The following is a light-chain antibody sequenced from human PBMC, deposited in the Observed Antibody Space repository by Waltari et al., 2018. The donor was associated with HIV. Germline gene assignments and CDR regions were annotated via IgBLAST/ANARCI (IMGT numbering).Light chain of an antibody. V-gene: IGKV3-15*01. CDR3: QQDNNWRT. CDR1: QSISSN. J-gene: IGKJ5*01. Sequence: EVVMTQSPATVSVSPGERATLSCRASQSISSNLAWYQHQPGQAPRLLLHGASTRAAGIPARFSGSGSGTEFILSISRLQSEDFAVYFCQQDNNWRTFGQGTRLEIK. CDR2: GAS.